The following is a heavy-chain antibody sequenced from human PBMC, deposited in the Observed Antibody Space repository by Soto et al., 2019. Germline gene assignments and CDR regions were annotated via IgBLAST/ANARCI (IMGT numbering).Heavy chain of an antibody. CDR3: ARRVSFRWLKKSHRVGIDY. V-gene: IGHV4-34*01. Sequence: QVQLQQWGAGLLKPSETQSLTCAVYGGSFSGYYWSWIRQPPGKGLEWIGEINHSGSTNYNPSLKSRVTISVDTSKNQFSLKLSSVTAADTAVYYCARRVSFRWLKKSHRVGIDYWGQGTLVTVSS. D-gene: IGHD1-26*01. J-gene: IGHJ4*02. CDR2: INHSGST. CDR1: GGSFSGYY.